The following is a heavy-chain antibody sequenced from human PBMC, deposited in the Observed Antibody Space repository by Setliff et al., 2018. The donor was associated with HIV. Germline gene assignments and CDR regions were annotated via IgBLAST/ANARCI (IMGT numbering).Heavy chain of an antibody. D-gene: IGHD3-22*01. CDR1: GFTFSSAW. J-gene: IGHJ4*02. CDR2: ISPDGSAT. V-gene: IGHV3-7*03. Sequence: PGGSLRLSCAASGFTFSSAWMGWVRQAPAKGLEWVANISPDGSATYYVDSVKGRFTISRDNAKNSLYLQMNSLRAEDMALYYCAKDFGNYDSSGLDYWGQGTLVTVSS. CDR3: AKDFGNYDSSGLDY.